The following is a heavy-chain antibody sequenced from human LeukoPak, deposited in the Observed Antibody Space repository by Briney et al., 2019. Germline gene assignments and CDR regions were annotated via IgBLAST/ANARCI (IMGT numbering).Heavy chain of an antibody. CDR3: ARDLGSGWQRNFDY. V-gene: IGHV1-18*04. CDR1: GYTFTGYY. D-gene: IGHD6-19*01. Sequence: ASVKVSCKASGYTFTGYYMHWVRQAPGQGLEWMGWISTYNDNTNYAQKLQGRVTMTTDTSTSTAYMELRSLRSDDTAVYYCARDLGSGWQRNFDYWGQGTLVTVSS. J-gene: IGHJ4*02. CDR2: ISTYNDNT.